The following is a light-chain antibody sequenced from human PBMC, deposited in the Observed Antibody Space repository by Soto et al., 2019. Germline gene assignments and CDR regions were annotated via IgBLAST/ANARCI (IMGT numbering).Light chain of an antibody. V-gene: IGKV3-15*01. Sequence: VVTQSPDTLSVSPGERATLSCRASQSVSTSLAWYQQKPGQAPRLLIYGASTRATGIPARFSGSGSGTDFTLTISSLQPEDFATYYCQQLFDSPITFGQGTRLAVK. CDR3: QQLFDSPIT. CDR2: GAS. CDR1: QSVSTS. J-gene: IGKJ5*01.